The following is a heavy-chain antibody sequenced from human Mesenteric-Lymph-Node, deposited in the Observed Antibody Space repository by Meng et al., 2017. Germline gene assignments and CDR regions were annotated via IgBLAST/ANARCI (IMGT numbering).Heavy chain of an antibody. CDR1: GFTVSSNY. D-gene: IGHD3-16*01. Sequence: GGSLRLSCAASGFTVSSNYMSWVRQAPGKGLEWVSTISSGGDRQYYADSVRGRLTISRDNAKTSLYLQMNNLRAEDTAVYYCAANSYTYNWGQGTMVTVSS. V-gene: IGHV3-21*01. CDR3: AANSYTYN. J-gene: IGHJ4*02. CDR2: ISSGGDRQ.